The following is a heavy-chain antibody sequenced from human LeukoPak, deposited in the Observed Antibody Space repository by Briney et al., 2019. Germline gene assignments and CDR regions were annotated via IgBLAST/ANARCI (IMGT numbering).Heavy chain of an antibody. CDR3: AKNVDTAMVTAFDI. J-gene: IGHJ3*02. CDR1: GFTFSSYG. V-gene: IGHV3-30*18. Sequence: GRSLRLSCAASGFTFSSYGMHWVRQAPGEGLEWVAVISYDGSNKYYADSVKGRFTISRDNSKNTLYLQMNSLRAEDTAVYYCAKNVDTAMVTAFDIWGQGTMVTVSS. CDR2: ISYDGSNK. D-gene: IGHD5-18*01.